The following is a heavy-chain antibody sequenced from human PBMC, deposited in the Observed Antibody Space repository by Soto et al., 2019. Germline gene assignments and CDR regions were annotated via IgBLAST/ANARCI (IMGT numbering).Heavy chain of an antibody. V-gene: IGHV4-39*01. CDR1: GGSISSSSYY. CDR2: IYYSGST. CDR3: ARHNYGSGSTYFDY. D-gene: IGHD3-10*01. J-gene: IGHJ4*02. Sequence: SETLSLTCTVSGGSISSSSYYWGWIRQPPGKGLEWIGSIYYSGSTYYNPSLKSRVTISVDTSKNQFSLKLSSVTAADTAVYYCARHNYGSGSTYFDYSGQGTLVTVSS.